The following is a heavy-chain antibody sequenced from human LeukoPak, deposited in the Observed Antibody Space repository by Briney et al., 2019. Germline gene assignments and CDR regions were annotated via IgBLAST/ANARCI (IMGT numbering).Heavy chain of an antibody. CDR3: AGPMITFGGVIVDDAFDI. CDR1: GGSISSSRYY. V-gene: IGHV4-61*05. Sequence: SETLSLTCTVSGGSISSSRYYWSWIRQPPGKGLEWIGYIYYSGSTNYNPSLKSRVTISVDTSKNQFSLKLSSVTAADTAVYYCAGPMITFGGVIVDDAFDIWGQGTMVTVSS. D-gene: IGHD3-16*02. J-gene: IGHJ3*02. CDR2: IYYSGST.